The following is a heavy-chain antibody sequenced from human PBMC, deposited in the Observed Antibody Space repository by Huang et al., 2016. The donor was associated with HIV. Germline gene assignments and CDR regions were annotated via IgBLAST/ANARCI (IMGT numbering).Heavy chain of an antibody. CDR3: ARQGAEPMDGGGWDAFDM. J-gene: IGHJ3*02. CDR1: GGSVSSSSHY. D-gene: IGHD3-10*01. CDR2: VYVHGSS. V-gene: IGHV4-39*01. Sequence: QLQLQESGPGLVKPSETLSLTCAVSGGSVSSSSHYWGWIRQPPGKGLEWIGTVYVHGSSDSNPSLTSRVTISVDTSRNQFSLKLTSVTAADTALYYCARQGAEPMDGGGWDAFDMWGQGTMVTVSS.